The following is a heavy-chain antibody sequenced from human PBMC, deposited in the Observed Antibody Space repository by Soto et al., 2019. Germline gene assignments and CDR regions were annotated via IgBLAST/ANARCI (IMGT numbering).Heavy chain of an antibody. CDR1: GGSISSGDYY. CDR2: IYYSGST. J-gene: IGHJ5*02. CDR3: AIERPDGSRLDP. D-gene: IGHD6-13*01. V-gene: IGHV4-30-4*01. Sequence: QVQLQESGPGLVKPSQTLSLTCTVSGGSISSGDYYWSWIRQPPGKGLEWIGYIYYSGSTYYNPCLQSRVTRSVDTSKNQFSLRLSSVTAADTAVYYWAIERPDGSRLDPWGQGTRVTVSS.